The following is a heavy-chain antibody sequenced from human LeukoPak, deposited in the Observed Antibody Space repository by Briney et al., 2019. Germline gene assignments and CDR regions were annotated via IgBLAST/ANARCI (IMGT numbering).Heavy chain of an antibody. CDR1: GGSISSSSYY. J-gene: IGHJ4*02. CDR3: ARLRFPPANFFDY. Sequence: SETLSLTCTVSGGSISSSSYYCGWVRQSPGKGLEWIGSMYYSGNTYYNPSLKSRVTISIDTSKNQFSLKLSSVTAADTAVYYCARLRFPPANFFDYWGQGTLVTVSS. V-gene: IGHV4-39*01. D-gene: IGHD6-25*01. CDR2: MYYSGNT.